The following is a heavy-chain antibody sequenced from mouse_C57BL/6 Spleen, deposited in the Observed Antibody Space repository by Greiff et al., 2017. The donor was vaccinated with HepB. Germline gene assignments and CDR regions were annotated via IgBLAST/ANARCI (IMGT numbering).Heavy chain of an antibody. J-gene: IGHJ4*01. V-gene: IGHV1-82*01. CDR2: IYPGDGDT. CDR3: ASYSNYGGFGAMDY. D-gene: IGHD2-5*01. Sequence: VMLVESGPELVKPGASVKISCKASGYAFSSSWMNWVKQRPGKGLEWIGRIYPGDGDTNYNGKFKGKATLTADKSSSTAYMQLSSLTSEDSAVYFCASYSNYGGFGAMDYWGQGTSVTVSS. CDR1: GYAFSSSW.